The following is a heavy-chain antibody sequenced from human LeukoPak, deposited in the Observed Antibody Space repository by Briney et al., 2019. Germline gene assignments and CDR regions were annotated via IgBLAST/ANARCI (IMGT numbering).Heavy chain of an antibody. CDR2: ISGDGDST. CDR3: AKHIAVSKGYYYTMDV. Sequence: PGGSLRLSCAASGFAFDDYAMHWVRQAPGKGLEWVSLISGDGDSTYYADSVKGRFTISRDNSKNSLYLQMNSLRTEDTALYYCAKHIAVSKGYYYTMDVWGQGTRSPSP. D-gene: IGHD6-19*01. CDR1: GFAFDDYA. V-gene: IGHV3-43*02. J-gene: IGHJ6*02.